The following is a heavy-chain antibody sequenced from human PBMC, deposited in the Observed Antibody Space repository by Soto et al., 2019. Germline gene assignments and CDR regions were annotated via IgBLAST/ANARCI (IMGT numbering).Heavy chain of an antibody. CDR2: ISGIGGAT. J-gene: IGHJ4*02. CDR3: AKSTWDDLPPSF. CDR1: GFGLSSYA. Sequence: GGALRLSCAASGFGLSSYAVSWVRQAPGKGLEWVSVISGIGGATYYADSVKGRFTISRDNSKNTLYLQMNSVRAEDTAVYYCAKSTWDDLPPSFWGQGTPVTVSS. D-gene: IGHD1-26*01. V-gene: IGHV3-23*01.